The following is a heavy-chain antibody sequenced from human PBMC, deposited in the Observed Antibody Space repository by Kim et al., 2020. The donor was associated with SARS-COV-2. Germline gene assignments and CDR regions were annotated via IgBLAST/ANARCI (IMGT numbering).Heavy chain of an antibody. V-gene: IGHV4-39*01. J-gene: IGHJ4*02. Sequence: SETLSLTCTVSGVSEYSENYFWAWIRQPPGKGLEWIASVSSGGSTFRSSSLKSRVTISVDTSKSHFSLKLTSVTAADTAVYYCARHLFRNFFDSWGLGTL. CDR1: GVSEYSENYF. CDR2: VSSGGST. D-gene: IGHD2-21*01. CDR3: ARHLFRNFFDS.